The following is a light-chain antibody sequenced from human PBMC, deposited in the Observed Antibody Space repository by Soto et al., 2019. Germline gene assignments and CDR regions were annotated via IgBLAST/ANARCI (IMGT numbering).Light chain of an antibody. CDR3: AAWDDSLSGLV. CDR1: SSNIGSNY. CDR2: RNN. Sequence: QSVLTQPPSASGTPGQRVTISCSGSSSNIGSNYVYWYQQLPATAPKLLIDRNNQRPSGVPDRFSGSKSGTSASLAISGLRSEDEADYYCAAWDDSLSGLVFGGGTKLTVL. V-gene: IGLV1-47*01. J-gene: IGLJ2*01.